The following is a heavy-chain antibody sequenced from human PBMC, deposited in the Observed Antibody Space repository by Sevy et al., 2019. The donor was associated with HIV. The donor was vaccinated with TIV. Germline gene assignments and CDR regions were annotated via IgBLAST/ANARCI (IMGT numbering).Heavy chain of an antibody. CDR1: GYTFTGYY. Sequence: ASVKVSCKASGYTFTGYYMHWVRQAPGQGLELMGWINPNSGGTNYAQKFQGRVTMTRDTSISTAYMELSRLRSDDTAVYYCARDDGSGSYCFDYWGQGTLVTVSS. CDR3: ARDDGSGSYCFDY. CDR2: INPNSGGT. D-gene: IGHD3-10*01. V-gene: IGHV1-2*02. J-gene: IGHJ4*02.